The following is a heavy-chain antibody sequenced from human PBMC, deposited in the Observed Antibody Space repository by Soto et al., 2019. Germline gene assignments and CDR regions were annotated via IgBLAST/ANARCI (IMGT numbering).Heavy chain of an antibody. V-gene: IGHV3-48*03. CDR3: VRSWGVYCSSTRCYSPWLDP. CDR2: ISSSGSPI. D-gene: IGHD2-2*02. J-gene: IGHJ5*02. CDR1: GFTFSSHD. Sequence: EVQLVESGGGLVQPGGSLRLSCVASGFTFSSHDMNWVRQAPGKGLEWVSYISSSGSPIDYADSVRGRFTISRDNAKNSVILQMNSLRVEDTAVYYCVRSWGVYCSSTRCYSPWLDPWGQGTLVTVSS.